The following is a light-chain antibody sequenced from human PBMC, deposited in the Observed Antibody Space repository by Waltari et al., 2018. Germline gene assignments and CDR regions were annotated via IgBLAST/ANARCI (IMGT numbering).Light chain of an antibody. CDR1: QDVNSNY. CDR2: GAS. Sequence: EIVLTQSPGTLSLSPGERASISCRASQDVNSNYLAWYQQKPGQAPRLLIYGASSRATGIPDRFSGSGSGTDFTLTISRLEPEDFAVYYCQQYGRSPRTFGQGTKVEIK. CDR3: QQYGRSPRT. V-gene: IGKV3-20*01. J-gene: IGKJ1*01.